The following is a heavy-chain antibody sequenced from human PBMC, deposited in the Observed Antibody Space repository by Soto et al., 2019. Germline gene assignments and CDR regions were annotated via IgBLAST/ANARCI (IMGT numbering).Heavy chain of an antibody. CDR2: TSYDGSNK. D-gene: IGHD6-19*01. J-gene: IGHJ1*01. CDR3: ARDRSADRFVQYFQH. Sequence: GGSLRLSCAASGFTFSSYAMHWVRQAPGKGLEWVAVTSYDGSNKYYADSVKGRFTISRDNSKNTLYLQMNSLRAEDTAVYYCARDRSADRFVQYFQHWGPGTLVTVSS. CDR1: GFTFSSYA. V-gene: IGHV3-30-3*01.